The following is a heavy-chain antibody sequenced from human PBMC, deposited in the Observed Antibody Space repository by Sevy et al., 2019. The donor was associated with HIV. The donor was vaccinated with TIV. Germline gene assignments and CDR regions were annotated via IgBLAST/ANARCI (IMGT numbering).Heavy chain of an antibody. J-gene: IGHJ4*02. D-gene: IGHD6-19*01. V-gene: IGHV3-74*01. CDR3: ARVASGWYPFFDY. Sequence: GGSLRLSCVASGFTFSSYWMHWVRQVPGKGLMWVSRIKSDGSSADYADPVKGRFTVSRDNAKNSLYLQMNSLRAEDTAVYYCARVASGWYPFFDYWGQGSLVTVSS. CDR1: GFTFSSYW. CDR2: IKSDGSSA.